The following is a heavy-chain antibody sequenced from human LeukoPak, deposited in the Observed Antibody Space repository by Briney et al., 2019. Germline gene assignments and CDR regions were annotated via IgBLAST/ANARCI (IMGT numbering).Heavy chain of an antibody. CDR3: ARKSGGYSYGYRPFDY. CDR2: IYYSGST. J-gene: IGHJ4*02. V-gene: IGHV4-59*12. D-gene: IGHD5-18*01. Sequence: SETLSLTCTVSGGSISSYYWSWIRQPPGKGLEWIGYIYYSGSTNYNPSLKSRVTISVDTSKNQFSLKLSSVTAADTAVYYCARKSGGYSYGYRPFDYWGQGTLVTVSS. CDR1: GGSISSYY.